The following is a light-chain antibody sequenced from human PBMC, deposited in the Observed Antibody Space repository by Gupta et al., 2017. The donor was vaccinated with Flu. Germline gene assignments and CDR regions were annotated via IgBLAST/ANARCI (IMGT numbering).Light chain of an antibody. CDR3: QQYYSSPRT. J-gene: IGKJ1*01. CDR2: WAS. Sequence: NCKSSQSVLYSSNNKNYLAWYQQKPGQPPKLLIDWASSRESGVPDRFSGSGSGTDFTLTISSLQAEDVAVYYCQQYYSSPRTFGQGTKMEIK. V-gene: IGKV4-1*01. CDR1: QSVLYSSNNKNY.